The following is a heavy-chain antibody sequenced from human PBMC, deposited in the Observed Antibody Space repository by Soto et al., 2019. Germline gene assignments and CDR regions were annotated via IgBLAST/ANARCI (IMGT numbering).Heavy chain of an antibody. Sequence: ASVKVSCKASGGTFSSYAISWVRQAPGQGLEWMGGIIPIFGTANYAQKFQGRVTITADESTSTAYMELSSLRSEDTAVYYCARDNGITGTRGRDYYYGMDVWGQGTTVTVSS. CDR3: ARDNGITGTRGRDYYYGMDV. CDR2: IIPIFGTA. J-gene: IGHJ6*02. V-gene: IGHV1-69*13. CDR1: GGTFSSYA. D-gene: IGHD1-20*01.